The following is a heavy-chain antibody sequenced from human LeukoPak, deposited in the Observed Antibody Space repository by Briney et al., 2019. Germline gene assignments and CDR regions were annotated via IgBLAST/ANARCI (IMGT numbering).Heavy chain of an antibody. CDR3: ARGGIPAAKGYFDL. CDR1: GGTFSNFG. CDR2: INPIFGTA. J-gene: IGHJ2*01. Sequence: SVRVSCKVSGGTFSNFGFSWVRQAPGQGLEWMGRINPIFGTADYSEKFQGRVTVTADKSTNTVYMDLNNLRPEDTAVFFCARGGIPAAKGYFDLWGRGTLVTVSP. V-gene: IGHV1-69*06. D-gene: IGHD2-2*01.